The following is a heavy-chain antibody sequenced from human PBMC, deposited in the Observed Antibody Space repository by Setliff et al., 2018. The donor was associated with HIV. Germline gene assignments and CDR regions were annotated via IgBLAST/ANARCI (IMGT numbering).Heavy chain of an antibody. CDR1: GYSISSGYY. CDR2: LYNGGST. Sequence: SETLSLTCAVSGYSISSGYYWGWIRQPPGKGLEWIGSLYNGGSTSYSPSLKSRVTMSVDTSKNQFSLKLTSVTAADTAVYTCARRYSSSGYAYDIWGQGTMVTVSS. D-gene: IGHD6-13*01. V-gene: IGHV4-38-2*01. CDR3: ARRYSSSGYAYDI. J-gene: IGHJ3*02.